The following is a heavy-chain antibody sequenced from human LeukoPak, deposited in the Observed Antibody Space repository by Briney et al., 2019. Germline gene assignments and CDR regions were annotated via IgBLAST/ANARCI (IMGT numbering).Heavy chain of an antibody. CDR1: GFTFNNYD. V-gene: IGHV3-13*01. D-gene: IGHD2-21*01. CDR3: TREKADCGTECYYDY. J-gene: IGHJ4*02. Sequence: GGSLRLSCAASGFTFNNYDMHWVRHVPGKGLEWVSSIGTTDDTHYSDSVKGRFTISRENAKISLYLQMNSLSAGDTAVYYCTREKADCGTECYYDYWGQGTQVTVSS. CDR2: IGTTDDT.